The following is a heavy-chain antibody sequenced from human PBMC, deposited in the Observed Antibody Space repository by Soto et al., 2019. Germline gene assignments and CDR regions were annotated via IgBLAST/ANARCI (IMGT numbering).Heavy chain of an antibody. V-gene: IGHV3-23*01. CDR3: ARDGLRFLEWFSYNWFDP. D-gene: IGHD3-3*01. J-gene: IGHJ5*02. Sequence: EVQLLESGGGLVQPGGSLRLSCAASGFTFSSNAMSWVRQAPGKGLEWVSVISGSGGSTYYADSVKGRFTISRDNSKNTLYLQMNSLRAEDTAVYYCARDGLRFLEWFSYNWFDPWGQGTLVTVSS. CDR2: ISGSGGST. CDR1: GFTFSSNA.